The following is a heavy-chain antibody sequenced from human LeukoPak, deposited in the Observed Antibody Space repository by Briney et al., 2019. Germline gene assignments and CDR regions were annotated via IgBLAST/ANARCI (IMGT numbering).Heavy chain of an antibody. J-gene: IGHJ4*02. CDR1: GGSFSAFH. CDR3: ASRPFLYGFRTYFDN. D-gene: IGHD3-10*01. Sequence: SETLSLTCAVYGGSFSAFHWNWIRQSPAKGLEWLGEMKQSGTPRYNPSLQSRVTISVDKSKNLFSLNVRSVTAADTAVYYCASRPFLYGFRTYFDNWAQGTLVTVSS. CDR2: MKQSGTP. V-gene: IGHV4-34*01.